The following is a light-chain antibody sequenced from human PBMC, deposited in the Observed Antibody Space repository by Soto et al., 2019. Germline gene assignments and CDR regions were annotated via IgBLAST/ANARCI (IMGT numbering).Light chain of an antibody. CDR3: QQYNNWPPIT. Sequence: EFVLTQSPGTLSLSPGERATLSCRASQTVRNNYLAWYQQKPGQAPRLLIYDASSRATGIPDRFSGGGSGTDFTLTISRLEPEDFAVYYCQQYNNWPPITSGQGTRLEIK. J-gene: IGKJ5*01. CDR1: QTVRNNY. CDR2: DAS. V-gene: IGKV3-20*01.